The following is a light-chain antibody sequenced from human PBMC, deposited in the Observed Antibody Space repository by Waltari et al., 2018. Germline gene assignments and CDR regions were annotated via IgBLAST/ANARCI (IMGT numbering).Light chain of an antibody. Sequence: EIVLTQSPGTLSLSPGERATLSCRASQSVGGSYLAWYQQKPGQAPRLLIYDASSPATGIPVRFSGSWSGTDFTLTISRLEPEDFAVYYCLQYGRSPKTFGQGTKVEIK. CDR1: QSVGGSY. CDR2: DAS. V-gene: IGKV3-20*01. J-gene: IGKJ1*01. CDR3: LQYGRSPKT.